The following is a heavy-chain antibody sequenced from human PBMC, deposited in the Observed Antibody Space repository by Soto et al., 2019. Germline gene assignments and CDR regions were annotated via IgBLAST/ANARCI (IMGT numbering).Heavy chain of an antibody. CDR3: ARGDVAARPADAFDI. J-gene: IGHJ3*02. CDR1: GGTFSSYA. D-gene: IGHD6-6*01. V-gene: IGHV1-69*06. Sequence: SVKVSCKASGGTFSSYAISWVRQAPGQGLEWMGGIIPIFGTANYAQKFQGRVTITADKSTSTAYMELSSLRSEDTAVYYCARGDVAARPADAFDIWGQGTMVTVSS. CDR2: IIPIFGTA.